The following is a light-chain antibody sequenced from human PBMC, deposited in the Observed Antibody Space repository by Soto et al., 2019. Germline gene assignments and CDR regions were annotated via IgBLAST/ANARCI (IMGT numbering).Light chain of an antibody. V-gene: IGLV1-47*01. Sequence: QSVLTQPPSASGTPGQRVTISCSGSSSNIGSNCVYWYQQLPGTAPKLLIYRNNQRPSGVPDRFSGSKSGTSASLAISGLRSEDEADYYCAAWDDSLSGLWVFGTGTKLTVL. J-gene: IGLJ1*01. CDR1: SSNIGSNC. CDR2: RNN. CDR3: AAWDDSLSGLWV.